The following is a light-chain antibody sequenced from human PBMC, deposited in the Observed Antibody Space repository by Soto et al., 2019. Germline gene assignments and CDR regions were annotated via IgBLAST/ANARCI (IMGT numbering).Light chain of an antibody. CDR2: KAS. J-gene: IGKJ4*02. CDR3: QQYNSYG. CDR1: QSISSW. V-gene: IGKV1-5*03. Sequence: DIQMTQSPSTLSASVGDRVTITCRASQSISSWLAWYQQKPGKAPKLLIYKASSLESGVPSRFSGCGSGTEFTLTISSLQPDDFATYYCQQYNSYGFGGGTKVEIK.